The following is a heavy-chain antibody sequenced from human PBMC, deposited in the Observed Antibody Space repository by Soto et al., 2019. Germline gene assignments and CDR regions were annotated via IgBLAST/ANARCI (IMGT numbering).Heavy chain of an antibody. J-gene: IGHJ4*02. D-gene: IGHD1-26*01. CDR2: ISGSGGGT. CDR3: AKASGSYSFDY. CDR1: GFTFSLYA. Sequence: GGSLRLSCAASGFTFSLYAMNWVRQAPGKGLEWVSSISGSGGGTYYADSVKGRFTISRDNSKNTLYLQMNSLRAEDTAVYYCAKASGSYSFDYWGQGTLVTVSS. V-gene: IGHV3-23*01.